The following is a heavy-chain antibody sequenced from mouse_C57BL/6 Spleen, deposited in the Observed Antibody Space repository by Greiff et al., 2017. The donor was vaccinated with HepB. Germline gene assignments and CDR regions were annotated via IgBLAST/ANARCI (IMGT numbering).Heavy chain of an antibody. J-gene: IGHJ4*01. D-gene: IGHD1-1*02. CDR2: IDPSDSYT. Sequence: QVQLQQPGAELVKPGASVKLSCKASGYTFTSYWMQWVKQRPGQGLEWIGEIDPSDSYTNYNQKFKGKATLTVDTSSSTAYMQRSSLTSEDSAVYYCARDYAYWGQGTSVTVSS. CDR1: GYTFTSYW. CDR3: ARDYAY. V-gene: IGHV1-50*01.